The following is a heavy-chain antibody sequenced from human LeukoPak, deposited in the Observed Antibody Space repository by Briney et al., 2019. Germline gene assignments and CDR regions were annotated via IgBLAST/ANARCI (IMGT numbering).Heavy chain of an antibody. Sequence: GRSLRLSCAASGFTFSSYAMHWVRQAPGKGLEWVAVIWYDGSNKYYADSVKGRFTISRDNSKNTLYLQMNSLRAEDTAVYYCAKGPTDSCWEKLHDWGQGTLVTVSS. V-gene: IGHV3-33*06. CDR2: IWYDGSNK. CDR1: GFTFSSYA. CDR3: AKGPTDSCWEKLHD. D-gene: IGHD1-26*01. J-gene: IGHJ4*02.